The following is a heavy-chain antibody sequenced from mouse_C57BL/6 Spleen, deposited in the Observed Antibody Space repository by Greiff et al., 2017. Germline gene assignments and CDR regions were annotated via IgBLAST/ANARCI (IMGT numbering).Heavy chain of an antibody. CDR1: GYTFTSYG. J-gene: IGHJ4*01. CDR3: ARSGLRSPYAMDY. D-gene: IGHD3-1*01. CDR2: IYIGNGYT. Sequence: VHVKQSGAELVRPGSSVKMSCKTSGYTFTSYGINWVKQRPGQGLEWIGYIYIGNGYTEYNEKFKGKATLTSDTSSSTAYMQLSSLTSEDSAIYFCARSGLRSPYAMDYWGQGTSVTVSS. V-gene: IGHV1-58*01.